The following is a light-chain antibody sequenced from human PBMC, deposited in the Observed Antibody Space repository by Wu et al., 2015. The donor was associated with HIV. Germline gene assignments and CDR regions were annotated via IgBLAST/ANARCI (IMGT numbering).Light chain of an antibody. V-gene: IGKV3-20*01. CDR3: QQYGSSRT. J-gene: IGKJ2*01. CDR1: QSVTNNL. CDR2: DTS. Sequence: EIVLTQSPGTLSLSPGERATLSCRASQSVTNNLLAWYQHKPGQAPRLLIYDTSNRATGIPDRFSGSGSGTDFTLTISRLEPEDFAVYYCQQYGSSRTFGQGTKLEI.